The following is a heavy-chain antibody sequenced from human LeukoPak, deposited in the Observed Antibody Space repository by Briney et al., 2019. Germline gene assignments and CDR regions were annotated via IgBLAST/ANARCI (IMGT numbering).Heavy chain of an antibody. CDR2: INSDGSST. CDR3: VRDPINEYSSGWSPHTSPPVDY. Sequence: GGSLRLSCAASGFTFSSYWMHWVRHAPGKGLVWVSRINSDGSSTSYADSVKGRFTISRDNAKNTLYLQMNSLRAEDTAVYYCVRDPINEYSSGWSPHTSPPVDYWGQGTLVTVSS. CDR1: GFTFSSYW. D-gene: IGHD6-19*01. J-gene: IGHJ4*02. V-gene: IGHV3-74*01.